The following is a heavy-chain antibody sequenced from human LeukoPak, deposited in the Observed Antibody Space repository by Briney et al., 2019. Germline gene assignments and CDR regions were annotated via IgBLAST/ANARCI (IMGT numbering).Heavy chain of an antibody. CDR2: ISSSGNTI. J-gene: IGHJ4*02. CDR3: AREGIWQQLDGYYFDY. D-gene: IGHD6-13*01. V-gene: IGHV3-11*04. CDR1: GFTFSDYY. Sequence: RGESLKISCAASGFTFSDYYMSWIRQAPGKGLEWVSYISSSGNTIYYADSVKGRFTISRDNAKNSLCLQMNSLRAEDTAVYYCAREGIWQQLDGYYFDYWGQGTLVTVSS.